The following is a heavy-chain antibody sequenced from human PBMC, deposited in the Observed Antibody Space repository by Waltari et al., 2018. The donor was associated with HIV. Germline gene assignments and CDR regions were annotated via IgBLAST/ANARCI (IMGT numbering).Heavy chain of an antibody. CDR2: IGTNNGNT. D-gene: IGHD1-1*01. Sequence: QLHLVQSGAEVKKPGASVKVSCQASGYSFGGYACCWVRQVAGQGLEWMGWIGTNNGNTKYGQKFQDRVTMTTDTTMSTAYMELRSLRSDDTAVFYCARSERSQDQQLVSFFDYWGQGTLVIVSS. V-gene: IGHV1-18*04. CDR1: GYSFGGYA. CDR3: ARSERSQDQQLVSFFDY. J-gene: IGHJ4*02.